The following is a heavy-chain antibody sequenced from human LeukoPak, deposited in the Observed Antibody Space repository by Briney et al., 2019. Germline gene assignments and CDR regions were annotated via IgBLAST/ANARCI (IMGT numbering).Heavy chain of an antibody. J-gene: IGHJ4*02. CDR1: GFTFSSYW. V-gene: IGHV3-74*01. CDR3: ARVNSGATYYFDY. D-gene: IGHD1-26*01. Sequence: PGGSLRLSCAASGFTFSSYWMHWVRQAPGKGLVWVSRINSDGSSTSYADSVKGRFTISRDNAKSTLYLQMNSLRAEDTAVYYCARVNSGATYYFDYWGQGTLVTVSS. CDR2: INSDGSST.